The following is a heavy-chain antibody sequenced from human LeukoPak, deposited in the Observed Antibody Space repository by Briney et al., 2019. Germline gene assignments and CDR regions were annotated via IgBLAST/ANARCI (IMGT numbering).Heavy chain of an antibody. CDR2: ISGSGGST. J-gene: IGHJ4*02. D-gene: IGHD5-18*01. CDR3: AKDLRGYSYGYSMGGLIDY. V-gene: IGHV3-23*01. CDR1: GFTFSSYA. Sequence: GGSLRLSCAASGFTFSSYAMSWVRQAPGKGLEWVSAISGSGGSTYYADSVKGRFTISRDNSKNTLYLQMNSLRAEDTAVYYCAKDLRGYSYGYSMGGLIDYWGQGTLVTVSS.